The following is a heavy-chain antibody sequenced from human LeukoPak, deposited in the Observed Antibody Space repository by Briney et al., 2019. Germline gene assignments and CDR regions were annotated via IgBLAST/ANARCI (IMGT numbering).Heavy chain of an antibody. J-gene: IGHJ4*02. CDR3: AREREYSSSSYFDY. D-gene: IGHD6-6*01. CDR2: ISSSGSTI. CDR1: GFTVSSNY. Sequence: SGGSLRLSCAASGFTVSSNYMSWVRQAPGKGLEWVSYISSSGSTIYYADSVKGRFTISRDNAKNSLYLQMNSLRAEDTAVYYCAREREYSSSSYFDYWGQGTLVTVSS. V-gene: IGHV3-11*04.